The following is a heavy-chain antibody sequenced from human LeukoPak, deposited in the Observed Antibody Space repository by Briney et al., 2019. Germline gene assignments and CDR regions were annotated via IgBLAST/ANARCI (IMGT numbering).Heavy chain of an antibody. CDR1: GFTFSSYS. CDR3: ARVITYYYDSSGYTGPYYFDY. Sequence: PGGSLRLSCAASGFTFSSYSMNWVRQAPGKGLEWVSSISSSSSYIYYADSVKGRFTISRDNAKNSLYLQMNSLRAEDTAVYYCARVITYYYDSSGYTGPYYFDYWGQGTLVTVSS. J-gene: IGHJ4*02. D-gene: IGHD3-22*01. V-gene: IGHV3-21*01. CDR2: ISSSSSYI.